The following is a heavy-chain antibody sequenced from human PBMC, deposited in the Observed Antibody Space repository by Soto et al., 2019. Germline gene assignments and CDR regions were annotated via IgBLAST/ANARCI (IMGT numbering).Heavy chain of an antibody. CDR2: INHSGST. V-gene: IGHV4-34*01. J-gene: IGHJ4*02. CDR1: GGSFSGYY. Sequence: SETLSLTCAVYGGSFSGYYWSWIRQPPGKGLEWIGEINHSGSTNYNPSLKSLVTISVDTSKNQLSLKLSSVTAADTAVYYCARGLGVAVASKSHYFDYWGQGTLVTVSS. D-gene: IGHD6-19*01. CDR3: ARGLGVAVASKSHYFDY.